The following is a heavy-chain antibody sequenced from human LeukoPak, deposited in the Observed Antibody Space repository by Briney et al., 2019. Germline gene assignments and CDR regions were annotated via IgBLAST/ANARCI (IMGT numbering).Heavy chain of an antibody. CDR3: ARDHLYSGYDWYYYYGMDV. V-gene: IGHV1-2*02. CDR1: GYTFTGYY. D-gene: IGHD5-12*01. J-gene: IGHJ6*02. Sequence: ASVKVSCKASGYTFTGYYMHWVRQAPGQGLEWMGWINPNSGGTNYAQKFQGRVTMTRDTSISTAYMELSRLRSDDTAVYYCARDHLYSGYDWYYYYGMDVWGQGTTVTVPS. CDR2: INPNSGGT.